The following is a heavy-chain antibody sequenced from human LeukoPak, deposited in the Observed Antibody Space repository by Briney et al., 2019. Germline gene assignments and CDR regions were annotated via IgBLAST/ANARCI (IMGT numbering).Heavy chain of an antibody. J-gene: IGHJ4*02. V-gene: IGHV4-39*07. CDR2: IYYSGST. CDR3: ASTIAARRAFDY. D-gene: IGHD6-6*01. CDR1: GGSISSSSYY. Sequence: SETLSLTCTVSGGSISSSSYYWGWIRQPPGKGLEWIGSIYYSGSTYYNPSLKSRVTISVDTSKNQFSLKLSSVTAADTAVYYCASTIAARRAFDYWGQGTLVTVSS.